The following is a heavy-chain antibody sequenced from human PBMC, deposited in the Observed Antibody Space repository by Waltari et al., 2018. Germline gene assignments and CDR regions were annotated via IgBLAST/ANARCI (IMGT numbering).Heavy chain of an antibody. Sequence: QVQLQESGPALVKPSQTLSLTCTLSGCSISRSGSYWSWIRQHPGKGLEWIGYIYYSGSTYYNPSLKSRVTISVDTSKNQFSLKLSSVTAADTAVYYCASEGGRGYRAFDIWGQGTMVTVSS. V-gene: IGHV4-31*03. CDR2: IYYSGST. J-gene: IGHJ3*02. CDR1: GCSISRSGSY. D-gene: IGHD3-22*01. CDR3: ASEGGRGYRAFDI.